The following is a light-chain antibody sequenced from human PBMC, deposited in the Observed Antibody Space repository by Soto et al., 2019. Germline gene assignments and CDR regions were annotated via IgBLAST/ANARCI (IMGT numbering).Light chain of an antibody. J-gene: IGLJ3*02. CDR2: LNSDGSH. Sequence: LVLTQSPSASASLGASVKLTCTLSSGHSNYAIAWHQQQPEKGPRYLMKLNSDGSHSKGDGIPDRFSGSSSGAERYLTISSLQSEDEADYYCQTWGTGFWVFGGGTKLTVL. CDR3: QTWGTGFWV. V-gene: IGLV4-69*01. CDR1: SGHSNYA.